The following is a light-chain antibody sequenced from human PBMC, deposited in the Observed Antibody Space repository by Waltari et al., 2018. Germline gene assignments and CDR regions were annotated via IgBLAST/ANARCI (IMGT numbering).Light chain of an antibody. CDR3: SSYTSSSTWV. Sequence: QSALTQPASVSASPGQSIAIPCTGTSSDAGGSDYVSWYQHHPGKAPKLIIYDVTKRPSGVSDRFSGSKSGNTASLTISGLQAEDEADFYCSSYTSSSTWVFGGGTKLTVL. CDR1: SSDAGGSDY. CDR2: DVT. V-gene: IGLV2-14*03. J-gene: IGLJ3*02.